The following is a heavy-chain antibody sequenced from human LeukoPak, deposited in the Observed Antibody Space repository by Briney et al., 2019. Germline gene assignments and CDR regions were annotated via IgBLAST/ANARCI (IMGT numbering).Heavy chain of an antibody. CDR3: ARGSIMGAQGLGDY. Sequence: QPGGSLRLSCAASGFNYTSYTMNWVRQAPGMGLEWLSYISATRGITYYADSVKGRFTISRDNAKNSLSLQMDSLRAEDTAVYYCARGSIMGAQGLGDYWGQGTLVTVSS. J-gene: IGHJ4*02. CDR2: ISATRGIT. D-gene: IGHD1-26*01. CDR1: GFNYTSYT. V-gene: IGHV3-48*01.